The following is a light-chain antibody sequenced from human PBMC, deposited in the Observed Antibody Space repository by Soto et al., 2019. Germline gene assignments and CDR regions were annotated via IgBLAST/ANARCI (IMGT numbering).Light chain of an antibody. V-gene: IGLV2-11*01. Sequence: QSALTQPPSVSGSPGQSVASSCTGSSRDVGGWTSVSWYQQHPVKAPKLLLYDVNKRPSGVPDRFSGSKSGNTASLTVSGLQADDEADYFCSSYAGDYTYVFGPGTKV. CDR1: SRDVGGWTS. CDR3: SSYAGDYTYV. CDR2: DVN. J-gene: IGLJ1*01.